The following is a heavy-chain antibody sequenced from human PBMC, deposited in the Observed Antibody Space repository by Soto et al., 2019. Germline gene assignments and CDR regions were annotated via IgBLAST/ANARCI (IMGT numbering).Heavy chain of an antibody. D-gene: IGHD3-3*01. Sequence: GGSLRLSCAASGFTFSSYWMSWVRQAPGKGLEWVANIKQDGSEKYYVDSVKGRFTISRDNAKNSLYLQMNSLRAEDTAVYYCARTEDYYDFWSKPRDFDYWGQGTLVTVSS. CDR1: GFTFSSYW. V-gene: IGHV3-7*01. CDR3: ARTEDYYDFWSKPRDFDY. J-gene: IGHJ4*02. CDR2: IKQDGSEK.